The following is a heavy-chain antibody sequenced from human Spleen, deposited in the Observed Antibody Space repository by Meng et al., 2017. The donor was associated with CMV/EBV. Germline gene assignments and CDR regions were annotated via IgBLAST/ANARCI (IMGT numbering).Heavy chain of an antibody. D-gene: IGHD1-7*01. Sequence: SVKVSCKASGFTFTSSAVQWVRQARGQRLEWIGWIVVGSGNTNYAQKFQERVTITRDMSTSTAYMELSSLRSEDTAVYYCARGVPGTTIFFPSWGQGTLVTVSS. CDR3: ARGVPGTTIFFPS. CDR2: IVVGSGNT. J-gene: IGHJ5*02. V-gene: IGHV1-58*01. CDR1: GFTFTSSA.